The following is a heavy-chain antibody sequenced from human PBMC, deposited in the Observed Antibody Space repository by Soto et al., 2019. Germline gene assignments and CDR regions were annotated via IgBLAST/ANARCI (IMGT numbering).Heavy chain of an antibody. CDR1: GGSFSGYY. CDR2: INHSGST. J-gene: IGHJ4*02. V-gene: IGHV4-34*01. Sequence: SETLSLTCAVYGGSFSGYYWSWIRQPPGKGLEWIGEINHSGSTNYNPSLKSRVTISVDTSKNQFSLKLSSVTAADTAVYYCAGHSGYDLFDFDYWGQGTLVTVSS. D-gene: IGHD5-12*01. CDR3: AGHSGYDLFDFDY.